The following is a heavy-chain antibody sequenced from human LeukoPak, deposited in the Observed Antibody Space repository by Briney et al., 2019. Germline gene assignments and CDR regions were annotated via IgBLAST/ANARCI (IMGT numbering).Heavy chain of an antibody. CDR3: ARVLGFGYSYGYPADY. J-gene: IGHJ4*02. CDR1: GYTFTDYY. V-gene: IGHV1-2*02. CDR2: INPNSGGT. D-gene: IGHD5-18*01. Sequence: ASVKVSCKASGYTFTDYYMHWVRQAPGQGLEWMGWINPNSGGTNYAQKFQGRVTMTRDTSISTAYMELSRLRSDDTAVYYCARVLGFGYSYGYPADYWGQGTLVTVSS.